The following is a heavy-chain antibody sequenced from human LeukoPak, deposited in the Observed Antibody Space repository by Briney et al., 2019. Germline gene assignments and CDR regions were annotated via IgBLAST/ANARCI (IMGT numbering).Heavy chain of an antibody. Sequence: GESLKISCKGSGYSFTNYWVAWVRQTPGKGLEWMGIIYPGDFDTRYSPSLQGQVTMSADKSISTAYLQLNNLKASDTAVYYCARARQSGSYAGFSHWGQGTLVTVSS. CDR1: GYSFTNYW. CDR3: ARARQSGSYAGFSH. CDR2: IYPGDFDT. V-gene: IGHV5-51*01. J-gene: IGHJ1*01. D-gene: IGHD3-16*01.